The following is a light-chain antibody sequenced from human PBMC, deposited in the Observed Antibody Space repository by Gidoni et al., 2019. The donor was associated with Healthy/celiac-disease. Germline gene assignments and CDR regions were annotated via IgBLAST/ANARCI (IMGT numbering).Light chain of an antibody. V-gene: IGKV1-9*01. CDR1: QGISSY. J-gene: IGKJ3*01. CDR2: AAS. CDR3: QQLNSYPRGFT. Sequence: DIQLTQSPSFLSASVGDRVTITCRASQGISSYLAWYQQKPGKAPKLLIYAASTLQSGVPSRFSGSGSGTEFTLTIISLQPEDFATYYCQQLNSYPRGFTFGPXTKVDIK.